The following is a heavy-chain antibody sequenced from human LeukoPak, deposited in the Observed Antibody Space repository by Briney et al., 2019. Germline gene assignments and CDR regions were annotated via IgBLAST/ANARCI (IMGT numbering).Heavy chain of an antibody. CDR1: GGTFSSYA. J-gene: IGHJ4*02. D-gene: IGHD1-26*01. V-gene: IGHV1-69*04. CDR3: ASIVGAIGSSGY. CDR2: IIPILGIA. Sequence: SVKVSCKASGGTFSSYAISWVRQAPGQGLEWMGRIIPILGIANYAQKFQGRVTITADKSTSTAYMELSSLRSEDTAVYYCASIVGAIGSSGYWGQGTLVTVSS.